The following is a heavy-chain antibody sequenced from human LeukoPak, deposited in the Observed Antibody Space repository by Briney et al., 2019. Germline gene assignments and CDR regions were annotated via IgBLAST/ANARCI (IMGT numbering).Heavy chain of an antibody. Sequence: ASVKVSCKASGYTFTSYYMHWVRQAPGQGLEWMGIINPSGGSTSYAQKFQGRVTMTRDTSTSTVYMELSSLRSEDTAVYYCARGPGLGYCSGGSCHFFDPWGQGTLVTVSS. D-gene: IGHD2-15*01. V-gene: IGHV1-46*01. CDR1: GYTFTSYY. CDR2: INPSGGST. J-gene: IGHJ5*02. CDR3: ARGPGLGYCSGGSCHFFDP.